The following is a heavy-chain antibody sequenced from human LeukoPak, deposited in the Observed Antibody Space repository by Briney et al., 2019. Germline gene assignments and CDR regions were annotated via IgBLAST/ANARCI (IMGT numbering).Heavy chain of an antibody. V-gene: IGHV1-46*01. CDR2: INPTGTDT. CDR3: VRDGYNYGSNWFDP. D-gene: IGHD5-18*01. CDR1: GYTFSTYY. J-gene: IGHJ5*02. Sequence: ASVKVSCKASGYTFSTYYMYWVRQSPGQGLERMGAINPTGTDTIYAQTFQGRVTMTRDLSTSTVYMELSSLRSEDTAVYYCVRDGYNYGSNWFDPWGQGTLVTVSS.